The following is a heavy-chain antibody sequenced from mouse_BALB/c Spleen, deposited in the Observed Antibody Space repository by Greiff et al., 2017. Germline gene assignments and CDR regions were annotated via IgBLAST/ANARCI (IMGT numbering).Heavy chain of an antibody. J-gene: IGHJ4*01. Sequence: QVQLKESGPGLVAPSQSLSITCTVSGFSLTSYGVHWVRQPPGKGLEWLGVIWAGGSTNYNSALMSRLSISKDNSKSQVFLKMNSLQTDDTAMYYCARPPYYGSSHAMDYWGQGTSVTVSS. CDR2: IWAGGST. CDR3: ARPPYYGSSHAMDY. CDR1: GFSLTSYG. D-gene: IGHD1-1*01. V-gene: IGHV2-9*02.